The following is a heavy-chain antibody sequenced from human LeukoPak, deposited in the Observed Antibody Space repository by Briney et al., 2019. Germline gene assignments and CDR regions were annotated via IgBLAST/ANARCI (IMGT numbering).Heavy chain of an antibody. CDR3: ARAYGGSYSYFDQ. V-gene: IGHV4-59*01. CDR2: IYYSGST. Sequence: TSQTLSLTCTVSGGSMSGYYWSWVRQPPGKGMEWIGDIYYSGSTNYMPSLKSRVTISVDTSKNQFFLIMSSVTAADTAVYYCARAYGGSYSYFDQWGQGTLVTVSS. CDR1: GGSMSGYY. J-gene: IGHJ4*02. D-gene: IGHD1-26*01.